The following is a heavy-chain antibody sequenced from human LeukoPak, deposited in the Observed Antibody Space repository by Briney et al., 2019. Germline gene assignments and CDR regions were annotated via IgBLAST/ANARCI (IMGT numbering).Heavy chain of an antibody. V-gene: IGHV4-59*01. CDR3: ARDQGGWFGDSADNYFDY. Sequence: PPETPSLTCIVSGGSPTSYYWSWIRQPPGKGLGWIGYVYYIGSTNNNPSLKSPVTISADTSQNQFSLKLSSVSAAATAVYYCARDQGGWFGDSADNYFDYWGQGTLVTVPS. J-gene: IGHJ4*02. CDR1: GGSPTSYY. D-gene: IGHD3-10*01. CDR2: VYYIGST.